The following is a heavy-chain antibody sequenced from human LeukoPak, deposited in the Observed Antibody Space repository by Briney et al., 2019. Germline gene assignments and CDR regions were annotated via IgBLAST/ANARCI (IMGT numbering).Heavy chain of an antibody. CDR1: GGSISSYY. CDR3: ARDGYSGYDFDY. CDR2: IYTSGST. V-gene: IGHV4-4*07. D-gene: IGHD5-12*01. Sequence: SETLPLTCTVSGGSISSYYWSWIRQPAGKGLEWIGRIYTSGSTNYNPSLRSRVTMSVDTSKNQFSLKLSSVTAADTAVYHCARDGYSGYDFDYWGQGTLVTVSS. J-gene: IGHJ4*02.